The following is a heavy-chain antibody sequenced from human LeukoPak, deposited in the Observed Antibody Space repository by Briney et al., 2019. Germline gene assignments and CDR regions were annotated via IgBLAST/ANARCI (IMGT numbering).Heavy chain of an antibody. CDR2: ISWNSGSI. D-gene: IGHD5-18*01. J-gene: IGHJ4*02. CDR3: TKASGYSSGSIDY. Sequence: PGGSLRLSCAASGFTFDDYGTHWVRQAPGKGLEWVSGISWNSGSIGYADSVKGRFTISRDNAKSTLYLQMNSLRPEDMALYYCTKASGYSSGSIDYWGQGTLVTVSS. CDR1: GFTFDDYG. V-gene: IGHV3-9*03.